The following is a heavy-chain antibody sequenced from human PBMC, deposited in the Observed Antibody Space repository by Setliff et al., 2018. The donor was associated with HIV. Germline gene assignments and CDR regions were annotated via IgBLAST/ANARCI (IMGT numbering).Heavy chain of an antibody. Sequence: SETLSLTCSVSGASINKGSYFWSWIRQPAGKGLEWIGRIYTSGSTNYNPSLKSRVTISVDTSKNQFSLKLSSVTAADTAVYYCARDPTYCSSTSCYVWDAFDIWGQGTMVTVSS. CDR2: IYTSGST. V-gene: IGHV4-61*02. CDR3: ARDPTYCSSTSCYVWDAFDI. J-gene: IGHJ3*02. D-gene: IGHD2-2*01. CDR1: GASINKGSYF.